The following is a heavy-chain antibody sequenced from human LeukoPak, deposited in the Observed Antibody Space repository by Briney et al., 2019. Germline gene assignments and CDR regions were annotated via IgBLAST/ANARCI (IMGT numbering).Heavy chain of an antibody. D-gene: IGHD1-26*01. V-gene: IGHV1-46*01. CDR1: EYTFSSYY. CDR2: INPSGDYT. J-gene: IGHJ4*02. CDR3: AKDSGSFSADY. Sequence: ASVKVSCKASEYTFSSYYMHWVRQAPGQGLEWMGIINPSGDYTRYAQNFQGRVTMTRDTSTSTVYMELSSLRSEDAAVYFCAKDSGSFSADYWGQGTLVTVSS.